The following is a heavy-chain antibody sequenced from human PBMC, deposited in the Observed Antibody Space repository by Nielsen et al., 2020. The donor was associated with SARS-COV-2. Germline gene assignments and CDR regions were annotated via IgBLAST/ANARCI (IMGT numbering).Heavy chain of an antibody. D-gene: IGHD2-15*01. Sequence: GGSLRLSCAASGFPLRSYDMHWVRQTAGEGLEWVSTIATAGDTFYPGSVRGRFTVSRENAKNSFYLQMNSLRAEDTAVYYCAREAGYCSGGSCYSGPFDYWGQGTLVTVSS. V-gene: IGHV3-13*01. CDR3: AREAGYCSGGSCYSGPFDY. J-gene: IGHJ4*02. CDR1: GFPLRSYD. CDR2: IATAGDT.